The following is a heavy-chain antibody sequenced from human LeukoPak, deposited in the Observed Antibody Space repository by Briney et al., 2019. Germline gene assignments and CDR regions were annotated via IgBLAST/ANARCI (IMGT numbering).Heavy chain of an antibody. CDR2: ISSSSTI. J-gene: IGHJ6*02. Sequence: GGSLRLSCAASGFTFSSYSMNWVRQAPGKGLEWVSYISSSSTIYYADSVKGRFTISRDNAKNSLYLQMNSLRAEDTAVYYCARDKGYCSGGSCYPRLYYYYYGMDVWGQGTTVTVSS. D-gene: IGHD2-15*01. CDR3: ARDKGYCSGGSCYPRLYYYYYGMDV. CDR1: GFTFSSYS. V-gene: IGHV3-48*01.